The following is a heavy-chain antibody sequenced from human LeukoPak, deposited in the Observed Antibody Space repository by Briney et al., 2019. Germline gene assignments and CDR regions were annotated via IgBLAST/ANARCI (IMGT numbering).Heavy chain of an antibody. Sequence: SETLSLTCTVSGGSISSSSYYWGWIRQPPGKGLEWIGSIYYSGSTYYNPSLKSRVTISVDTSKNQFSLKLSSVTAADTAVYYCARPRAHYDILTGHQRGYYFDYWGQGTLVTVSS. CDR1: GGSISSSSYY. CDR2: IYYSGST. D-gene: IGHD3-9*01. V-gene: IGHV4-39*01. J-gene: IGHJ4*02. CDR3: ARPRAHYDILTGHQRGYYFDY.